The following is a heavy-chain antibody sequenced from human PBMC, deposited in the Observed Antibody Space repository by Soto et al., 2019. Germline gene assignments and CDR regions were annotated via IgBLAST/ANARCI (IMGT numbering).Heavy chain of an antibody. D-gene: IGHD2-15*01. Sequence: SETLSLTCTVSGGSISSGGYYWSWIRQHPGKGLEWIGYIYYSGSTYYNPSLKSRVTISVDTSKNQFSLKLSSVTAADTAVYYCAREGCSGVSCYSYTPAACIDSWGQGTLVTVSS. V-gene: IGHV4-31*03. CDR2: IYYSGST. CDR3: AREGCSGVSCYSYTPAACIDS. J-gene: IGHJ5*01. CDR1: GGSISSGGYY.